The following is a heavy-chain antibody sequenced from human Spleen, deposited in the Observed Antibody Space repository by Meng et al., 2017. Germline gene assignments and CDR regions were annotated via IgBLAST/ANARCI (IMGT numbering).Heavy chain of an antibody. CDR2: INSDVSST. Sequence: SLRLSCAASGLTISSYWIHWVRQVPGKGLVWVSRINSDVSSTTYADSVKGRFTISRDNARNTLYLQMNSLRAEDTAVYYCARDLTTTVLFQPYGMDVWGQETTVTVSS. D-gene: IGHD4-17*01. V-gene: IGHV3-74*01. J-gene: IGHJ6*02. CDR1: GLTISSYW. CDR3: ARDLTTTVLFQPYGMDV.